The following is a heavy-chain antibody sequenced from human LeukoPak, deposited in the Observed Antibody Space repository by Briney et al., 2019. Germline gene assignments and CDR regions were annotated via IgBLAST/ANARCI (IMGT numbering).Heavy chain of an antibody. CDR3: ARGAPGSSLAHAFDI. V-gene: IGHV3-21*01. CDR1: GFTFSSYS. CDR2: ISSSSSYI. Sequence: PGGSLRLSCAASGFTFSSYSMNWVRQAPGKGLEWVSSISSSSSYIYYADSVKGRFTISRDNAKNSLYLQMNSLRAEDAAVYYCARGAPGSSLAHAFDIWGQGTMVTVSS. D-gene: IGHD3-10*01. J-gene: IGHJ3*02.